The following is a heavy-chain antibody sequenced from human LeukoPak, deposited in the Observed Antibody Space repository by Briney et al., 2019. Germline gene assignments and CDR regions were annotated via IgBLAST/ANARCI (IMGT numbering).Heavy chain of an antibody. V-gene: IGHV3-30*04. Sequence: GGSLRLSCAASGFTFISYAMHWARQAPGKGLEWVAVISYDGSNKYYADSVKGRFTISRDNSKNTLYLQMNSLRAEDRAVYYCARGGGSSWYDYWGQGTLVTVSS. CDR1: GFTFISYA. CDR2: ISYDGSNK. D-gene: IGHD6-13*01. J-gene: IGHJ4*02. CDR3: ARGGGSSWYDY.